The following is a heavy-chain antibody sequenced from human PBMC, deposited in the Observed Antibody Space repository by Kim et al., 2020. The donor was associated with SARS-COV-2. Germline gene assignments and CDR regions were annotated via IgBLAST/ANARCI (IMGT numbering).Heavy chain of an antibody. CDR2: ISAYNGNT. Sequence: ASVKVSCKASGYTFTSYGISWVRQAPGQGLEWMGWISAYNGNTNYAQKLQGRVTMTTDTSTSTAYMELRSLRSDDTAVYYCARDLTRMIVVVWAYWGQGTLVTVSS. D-gene: IGHD3-22*01. J-gene: IGHJ4*02. V-gene: IGHV1-18*01. CDR3: ARDLTRMIVVVWAY. CDR1: GYTFTSYG.